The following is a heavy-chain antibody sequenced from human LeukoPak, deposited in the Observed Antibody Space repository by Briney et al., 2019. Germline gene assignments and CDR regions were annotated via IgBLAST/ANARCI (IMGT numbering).Heavy chain of an antibody. CDR2: IYYSGST. Sequence: SETLSLTRTVSGGSISSYYWSWIRQPPGKGLEWIGYIYYSGSTNYNPSLKSRVTISVDTSKNQSSLKLSSVTAADTAVYYCARGEYYFDYWGQGTLVTVSS. V-gene: IGHV4-59*01. CDR3: ARGEYYFDY. J-gene: IGHJ4*02. CDR1: GGSISSYY. D-gene: IGHD3-10*01.